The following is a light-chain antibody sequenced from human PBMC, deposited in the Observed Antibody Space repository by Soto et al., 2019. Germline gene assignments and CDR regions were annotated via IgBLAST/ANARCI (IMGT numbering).Light chain of an antibody. V-gene: IGLV2-23*01. CDR1: SSAVANYNL. CDR2: EGS. Sequence: QSALTQPASVSGSPGQSITISCTGTSSAVANYNLVSWYQQHPGKAPKLIIYEGSQRPSGVSNRFSGSKSDNTASLAISGLQAEDEADYYCCSYAGSSNHWVFGGGTKLTVL. J-gene: IGLJ3*02. CDR3: CSYAGSSNHWV.